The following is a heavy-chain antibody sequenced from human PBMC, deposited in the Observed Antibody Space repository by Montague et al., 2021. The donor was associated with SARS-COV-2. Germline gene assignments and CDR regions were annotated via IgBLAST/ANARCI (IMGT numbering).Heavy chain of an antibody. CDR1: GGSISSYY. V-gene: IGHV4-59*01. Sequence: SETLSLTCTVSGGSISSYYWSWIRQPPGKGLEWIGYIYYSGSTNYNPSLKSRVTISVDTSKNQFSLKLSSVTAADTAVYYCARIPHTPGGWRLGSRGASIPQSFGLDAWGQGTPVTVSS. CDR3: ARIPHTPGGWRLGSRGASIPQSFGLDA. CDR2: IYYSGST. D-gene: IGHD3-16*01. J-gene: IGHJ5*02.